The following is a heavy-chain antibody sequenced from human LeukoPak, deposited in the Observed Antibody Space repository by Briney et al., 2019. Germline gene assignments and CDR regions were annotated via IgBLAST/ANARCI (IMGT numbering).Heavy chain of an antibody. CDR2: MYHSGSS. D-gene: IGHD3-3*01. CDR3: ARHGFWSGYNYVLDY. J-gene: IGHJ4*02. Sequence: SETLSLTCAVSGYSISSGYFWGWVRQPPGKGLEWIGTMYHSGSSYHNPSLKSRVTISVDTSQNQFSLKLSSVTAADTAVYYCARHGFWSGYNYVLDYWGQGTLVTVSS. V-gene: IGHV4-38-2*01. CDR1: GYSISSGYF.